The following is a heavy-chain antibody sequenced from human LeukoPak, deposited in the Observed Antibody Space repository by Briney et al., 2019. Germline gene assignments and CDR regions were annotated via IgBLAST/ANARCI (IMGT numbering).Heavy chain of an antibody. CDR3: AKDSSGAFDM. J-gene: IGHJ3*02. CDR1: GFTFSSYA. D-gene: IGHD3-10*01. CDR2: ISYDGSNK. V-gene: IGHV3-30*04. Sequence: GGSLRLSCAASGFTFSSYAMHWVRQAPGKGLEWVAVISYDGSNKYYADSVKGRFTISRDNSKNTLYLQMNSLRAEDTAVYYCAKDSSGAFDMWGQGTLVTVSS.